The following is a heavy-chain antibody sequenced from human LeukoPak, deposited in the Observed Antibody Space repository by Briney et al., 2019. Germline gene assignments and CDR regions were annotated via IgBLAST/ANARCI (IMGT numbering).Heavy chain of an antibody. CDR3: ALGESTPFDAFDI. J-gene: IGHJ3*02. V-gene: IGHV5-51*01. CDR1: GYIFTSYW. CDR2: SYPGDSDT. D-gene: IGHD3-10*01. Sequence: GESLKISGEGAGYIFTSYWIGGGRELRGKGLEWMGISYPGDSDTRDSPSFQGQVTISADKSISTAYLQWSSLNASDTAMYYCALGESTPFDAFDIWGQGTMVTVSS.